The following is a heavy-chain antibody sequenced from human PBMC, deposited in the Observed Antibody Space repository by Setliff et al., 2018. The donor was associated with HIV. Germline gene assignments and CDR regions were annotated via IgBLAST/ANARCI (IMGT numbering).Heavy chain of an antibody. Sequence: PSETLSLTCTVSGDSIGDYYWNWIRQPAGKGLEWIGRVYASAYSNYNPSLKSRVTMSVDTSQNQFSLKLRSVNAADTAVYYCARDWVTRSNYYGSGSPWYFDFGGRGILVTVSS. V-gene: IGHV4-4*07. CDR1: GDSIGDYY. CDR2: VYASAYS. J-gene: IGHJ2*01. D-gene: IGHD3-10*01. CDR3: ARDWVTRSNYYGSGSPWYFDF.